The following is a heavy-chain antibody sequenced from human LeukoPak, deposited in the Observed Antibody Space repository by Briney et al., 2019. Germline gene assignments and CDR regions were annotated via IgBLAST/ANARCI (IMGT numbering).Heavy chain of an antibody. CDR3: ARGSFLAVAGMVGGDY. D-gene: IGHD6-19*01. V-gene: IGHV4-34*01. CDR2: INHSGST. Sequence: SETLSLTCAVYGGSFSGYYWSWIRQPPGKGLEWIGEINHSGSTNYNPSLKSRVTISVATSKTQSSLKPSSVTAADTAVYYCARGSFLAVAGMVGGDYWGQGTLVTVSS. J-gene: IGHJ4*02. CDR1: GGSFSGYY.